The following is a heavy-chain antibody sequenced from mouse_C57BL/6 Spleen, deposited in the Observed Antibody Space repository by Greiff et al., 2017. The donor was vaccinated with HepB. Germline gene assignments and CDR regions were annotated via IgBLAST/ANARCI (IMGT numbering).Heavy chain of an antibody. CDR3: ARSPYYGSSYGYFDV. D-gene: IGHD1-1*01. Sequence: QVQLKESGAELVRPGSSVKLSCKASGYTFTSYWMHWVKQRPIQGLEWIGNIDPSDSETHYNQKFKDKATLTVDKSSSTAYMQLSSLTSEDSAVYYCARSPYYGSSYGYFDVWGTGTTVTVSS. CDR1: GYTFTSYW. V-gene: IGHV1-52*01. J-gene: IGHJ1*03. CDR2: IDPSDSET.